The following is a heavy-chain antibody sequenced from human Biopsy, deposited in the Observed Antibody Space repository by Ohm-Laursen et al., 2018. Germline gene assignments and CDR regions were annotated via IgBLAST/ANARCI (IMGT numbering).Heavy chain of an antibody. CDR3: ASAGYNPDWNFDL. CDR1: GGPIDSYY. CDR2: IYFTGRT. J-gene: IGHJ2*01. D-gene: IGHD5-24*01. V-gene: IGHV4-59*07. Sequence: PSDTLSLTCTVSGGPIDSYYWSWIRQPPGKALEWIGYIYFTGRTSYNPSLKSRVTMSVNTSKKQFPLRLSSVTAADAAVYYCASAGYNPDWNFDLWGRGTRVTVSS.